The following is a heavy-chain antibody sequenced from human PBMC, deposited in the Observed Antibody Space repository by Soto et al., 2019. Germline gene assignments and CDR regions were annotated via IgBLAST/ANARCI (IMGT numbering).Heavy chain of an antibody. D-gene: IGHD3-10*01. CDR3: ASFGHDYYGMDV. Sequence: GGSLRLSCAASGFTVSSNYMSWVRQAPGKGLEWVSVIYSGGSTYYADSVKGRFTISRDNSKNTLYLQMNSLRAEDTAVYYCASFGHDYYGMDVWGQGTTVTVSS. J-gene: IGHJ6*02. CDR2: IYSGGST. CDR1: GFTVSSNY. V-gene: IGHV3-53*01.